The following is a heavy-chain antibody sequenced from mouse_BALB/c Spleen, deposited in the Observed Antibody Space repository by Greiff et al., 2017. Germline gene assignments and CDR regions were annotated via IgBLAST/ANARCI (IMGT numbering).Heavy chain of an antibody. CDR1: GFTFSSYT. V-gene: IGHV5-12-2*01. CDR3: ARRGYGYDSYYFDY. Sequence: EVKVEESGGGLVQPGGSLKLSCAASGFTFSSYTMSWVRQTPEKRLEWVAYISNGGGSTYYPDTVKGRFTISRDNAKNTLYLQMSSLKSEDTAMYYCARRGYGYDSYYFDYWGQGTTLTVSS. D-gene: IGHD2-2*01. J-gene: IGHJ2*01. CDR2: ISNGGGST.